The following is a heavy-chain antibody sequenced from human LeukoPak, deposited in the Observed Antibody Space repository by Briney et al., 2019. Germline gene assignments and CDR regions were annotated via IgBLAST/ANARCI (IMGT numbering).Heavy chain of an antibody. D-gene: IGHD6-13*01. CDR1: GFTFSSYA. J-gene: IGHJ3*02. CDR2: IKQDGSEK. CDR3: ARDKQASSLGAFDI. Sequence: GSLRLSCAASGFTFSSYAMSWVRQAPGKGLEWVANIKQDGSEKYYVDSVKGRFTISRDNAKNSLYLQMNSLRAEDTAVYYCARDKQASSLGAFDIWGQGTMVTVSS. V-gene: IGHV3-7*01.